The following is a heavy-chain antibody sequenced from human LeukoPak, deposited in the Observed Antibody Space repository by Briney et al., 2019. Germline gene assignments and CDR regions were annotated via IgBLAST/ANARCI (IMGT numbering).Heavy chain of an antibody. V-gene: IGHV3-66*01. Sequence: GGSLRLSCAASGFTVSSNYMSWVRQAPGKGLEWVSVIYSGGSTYYADSVKGRFTISRDNAKSSLYLQMNSLRAEDTAVYYCAREGYCSSTSCSDFDYWGQGTLVTVSS. CDR1: GFTVSSNY. CDR2: IYSGGST. CDR3: AREGYCSSTSCSDFDY. J-gene: IGHJ4*02. D-gene: IGHD2-2*01.